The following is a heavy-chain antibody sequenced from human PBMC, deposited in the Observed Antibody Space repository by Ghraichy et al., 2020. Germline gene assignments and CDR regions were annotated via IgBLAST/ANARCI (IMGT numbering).Heavy chain of an antibody. Sequence: ESLNISCAASGFTFSSYAMSWVRQAPGKGLEWVSALSGSGYTYYADSVKGRFTISRDNSKNTLYLQMKSLRAGDTAVYYCAKVNHPSYYDNSRYYYFDYWGQGTLVTVSS. J-gene: IGHJ4*02. CDR1: GFTFSSYA. CDR3: AKVNHPSYYDNSRYYYFDY. D-gene: IGHD3-22*01. V-gene: IGHV3-23*01. CDR2: LSGSGYT.